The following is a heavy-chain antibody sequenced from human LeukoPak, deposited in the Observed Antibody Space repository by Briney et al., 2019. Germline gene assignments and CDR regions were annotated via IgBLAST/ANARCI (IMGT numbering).Heavy chain of an antibody. D-gene: IGHD3/OR15-3a*01. J-gene: IGHJ4*02. CDR3: ARDLDSGLGH. CDR1: GGSISSYY. Sequence: SETLSLTCTASGGSISSYYWSWIRQPPGKGLEWIGYIYYCGSTNYNPSLKSRVTISVDTSKNQFSLKLRSVTAADTAVYYCARDLDSGLGHWGQGTLVTVSS. CDR2: IYYCGST. V-gene: IGHV4-59*01.